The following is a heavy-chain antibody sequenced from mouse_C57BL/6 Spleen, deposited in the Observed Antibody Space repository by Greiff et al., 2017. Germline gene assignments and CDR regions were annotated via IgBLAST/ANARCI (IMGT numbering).Heavy chain of an antibody. D-gene: IGHD2-10*02. J-gene: IGHJ2*01. CDR2: FYPGSGSI. CDR1: GYTFTEYP. V-gene: IGHV1-62-2*01. Sequence: QVQLKESGAELVKPGASVKLSCKASGYTFTEYPIHWVKQRSGQGLEWIGWFYPGSGSIKYNEKFKDKAPLTADKSSSTVYMELSRLTSEDSAVYFCARHAPYGNYFDYWGQGTTLTVSS. CDR3: ARHAPYGNYFDY.